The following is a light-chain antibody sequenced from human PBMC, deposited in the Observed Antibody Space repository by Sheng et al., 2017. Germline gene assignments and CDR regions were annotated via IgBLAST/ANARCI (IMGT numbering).Light chain of an antibody. Sequence: DIQMTQSPATLSASVGDRVTISCRASQSISSSLAWYQQKPGKAPKLLIYEASDLESGVPSKFSGSGSGTDFTLTISSLQPEDFATYYCQQYNSYPFTFGPGTKVDIK. J-gene: IGKJ3*01. CDR3: QQYNSYPFT. V-gene: IGKV1-5*03. CDR1: QSISSS. CDR2: EAS.